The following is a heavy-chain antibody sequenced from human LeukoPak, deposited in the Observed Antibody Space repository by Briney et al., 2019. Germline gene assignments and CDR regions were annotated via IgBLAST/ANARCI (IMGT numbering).Heavy chain of an antibody. J-gene: IGHJ2*01. V-gene: IGHV3-7*01. D-gene: IGHD6-13*01. CDR3: ARATAMIAAGSFDL. Sequence: PGGSLRLSCAASGFTFSSYAMSWVRQAPGKGLEWVANIKQDGSEKYYVDSVKGRFTISRDNAKNSLYLQMNSLRAEDTAVYYCARATAMIAAGSFDLWGRGTLVTVSS. CDR1: GFTFSSYA. CDR2: IKQDGSEK.